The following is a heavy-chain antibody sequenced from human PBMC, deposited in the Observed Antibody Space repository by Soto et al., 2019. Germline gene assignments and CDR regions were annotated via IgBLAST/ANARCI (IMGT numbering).Heavy chain of an antibody. D-gene: IGHD3-10*01. CDR3: ARSGSGRYYYMDV. V-gene: IGHV1-18*01. Sequence: QTPGQGLEWMGWISAYNGNTNYAQKLQGRVTMTTDTSTSTAYMELRSLRSDDTAVYYCARSGSGRYYYMDVWGKGTTVTVSS. CDR2: ISAYNGNT. J-gene: IGHJ6*03.